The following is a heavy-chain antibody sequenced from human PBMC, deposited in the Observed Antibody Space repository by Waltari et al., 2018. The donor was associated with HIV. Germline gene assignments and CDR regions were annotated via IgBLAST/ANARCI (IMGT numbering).Heavy chain of an antibody. D-gene: IGHD3-3*01. J-gene: IGHJ6*02. V-gene: IGHV1-69*01. CDR2: VIPIFGSP. CDR3: ATGDGRNFGVVREYYHYGMDV. Sequence: QAHIVPSGAEVQKPGSSVKAPCEAPAGRSSHYAVRWVRPVPGQGLDWLGGVIPIFGSPDYSQEFHGRRTIVADESINTAYMELSSLTSEDTAVYYCATGDGRNFGVVREYYHYGMDVWGQGTTVTVSS. CDR1: AGRSSHYA.